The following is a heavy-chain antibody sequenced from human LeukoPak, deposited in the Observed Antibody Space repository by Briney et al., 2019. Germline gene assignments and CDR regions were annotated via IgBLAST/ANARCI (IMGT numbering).Heavy chain of an antibody. CDR2: ISYSGST. CDR3: ARTNTFDI. V-gene: IGHV4-59*01. J-gene: IGHJ3*02. Sequence: SQTLSLTCTVSGGSIRGYYWNWIRQPPGKGLQWIGYISYSGSTNYNPSLKSRVTISVDTSRNQVSLKLTSMTAADTGVYYCARTNTFDIGGRGTMVTVS. CDR1: GGSIRGYY.